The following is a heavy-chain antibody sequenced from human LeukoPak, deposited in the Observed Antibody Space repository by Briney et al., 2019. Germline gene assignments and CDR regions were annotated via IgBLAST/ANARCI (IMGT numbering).Heavy chain of an antibody. CDR1: GFTFSSYS. J-gene: IGHJ4*02. CDR3: ARAFGRGYTSTFFDY. V-gene: IGHV3-21*04. Sequence: GGSLRLSCAASGFTFSSYSMNWVRQAPGKGLEWVSSISSSSSYIYYADSVKGRFTISRDNAKNSLYLQMNSLRAEDTAVYYCARAFGRGYTSTFFDYWGQGTLVTVSS. CDR2: ISSSSSYI. D-gene: IGHD6-13*01.